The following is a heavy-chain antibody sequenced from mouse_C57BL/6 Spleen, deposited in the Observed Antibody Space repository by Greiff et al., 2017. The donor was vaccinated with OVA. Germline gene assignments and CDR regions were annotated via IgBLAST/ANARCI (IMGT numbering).Heavy chain of an antibody. Sequence: QVQLQQSGAELVRPGASVTLSCKASGYTFTDSEMHWVKQTPVHGLEWIGAIYPGTGGTDYNQKFKGKAILTADKSSSTAYMELRSLTSEDSAVDFWTREGYDYYVFAYWGQGTLVTVSA. CDR3: TREGYDYYVFAY. J-gene: IGHJ3*01. V-gene: IGHV1-15*01. D-gene: IGHD2-4*01. CDR1: GYTFTDSE. CDR2: IYPGTGGT.